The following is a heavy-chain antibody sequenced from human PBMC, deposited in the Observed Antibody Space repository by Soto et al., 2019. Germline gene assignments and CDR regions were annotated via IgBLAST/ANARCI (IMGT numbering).Heavy chain of an antibody. V-gene: IGHV3-74*01. D-gene: IGHD3-16*01. J-gene: IGHJ2*01. Sequence: EVQLVESGGGLVQPGGSLRLSCAASGFTFSSYWMHWVRQAPGKGLVWVSRINSDGSSTSYADSVKGRFTISRDNAKNTAYPEMNRLGGEGTGVYYCARGGGPNWYFRLWGRGHLVTVSS. CDR3: ARGGGPNWYFRL. CDR1: GFTFSSYW. CDR2: INSDGSST.